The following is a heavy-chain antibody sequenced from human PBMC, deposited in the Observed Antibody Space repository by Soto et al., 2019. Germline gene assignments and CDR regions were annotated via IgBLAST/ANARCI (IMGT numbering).Heavy chain of an antibody. Sequence: QVQLVDSGGGVVQPGRSLRLSCVASGFSCSAHGMHWVRQAPGKGLEWVATIWYDGDTQYYADSVKGRLTISRDNSENTLYLQMNSLRAEDTAVYYWARGQRYKYGAFDYWGQGTLVTVSS. CDR1: GFSCSAHG. J-gene: IGHJ4*02. CDR3: ARGQRYKYGAFDY. D-gene: IGHD5-18*01. CDR2: IWYDGDTQ. V-gene: IGHV3-33*01.